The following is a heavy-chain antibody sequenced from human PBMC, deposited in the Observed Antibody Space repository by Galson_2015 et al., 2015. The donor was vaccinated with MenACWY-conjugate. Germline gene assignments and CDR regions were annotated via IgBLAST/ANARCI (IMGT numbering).Heavy chain of an antibody. V-gene: IGHV3-21*01. D-gene: IGHD2/OR15-2a*01. CDR2: ITSGSDYI. CDR1: GFTFNTYT. CDR3: AREDLAGTFGLDY. J-gene: IGHJ4*02. Sequence: SLRLSCAASGFTFNTYTMNWVRQAPGEGLEWVSSITSGSDYIYYADSVKGRFTVSRDNAENSLYLQMNSLRPEDTAVYYCAREDLAGTFGLDYWGQGTLVTVSS.